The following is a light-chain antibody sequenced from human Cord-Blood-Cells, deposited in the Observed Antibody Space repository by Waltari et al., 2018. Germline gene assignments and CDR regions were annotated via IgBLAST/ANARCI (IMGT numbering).Light chain of an antibody. J-gene: IGLJ2*01. V-gene: IGLV2-11*01. Sequence: QSALTQPRSVSGSPGQSVTISCTVTSSDVGGYNYVSWYQQHPGKAPKLMIYDVSKRPSGVPDRFSGSKSGNTASLTISGLQAEDEADYYCCSYAGSYTFHVVFGGGTKLTVL. CDR3: CSYAGSYTFHVV. CDR1: SSDVGGYNY. CDR2: DVS.